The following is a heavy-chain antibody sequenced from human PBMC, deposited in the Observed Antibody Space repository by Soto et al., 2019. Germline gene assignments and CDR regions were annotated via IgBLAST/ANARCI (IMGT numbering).Heavy chain of an antibody. CDR3: AKTESFNGYYNAFDY. CDR2: ISGGGGST. Sequence: PGGSLRLSCAASGFSFSGYAVTWVCQAPGKGLEWVSAISGGGGSTYYADSVKGRFTISRDNSKNTLHLQMNSLRAEDTAVYYCAKTESFNGYYNAFDYWGRGTQVTVSS. J-gene: IGHJ4*02. CDR1: GFSFSGYA. V-gene: IGHV3-23*01. D-gene: IGHD3-9*01.